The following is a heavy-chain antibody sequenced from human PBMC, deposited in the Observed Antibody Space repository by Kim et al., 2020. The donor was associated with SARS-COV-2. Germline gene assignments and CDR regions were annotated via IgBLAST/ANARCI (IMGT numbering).Heavy chain of an antibody. Sequence: SETLSLTCTVSGGSISSYYWSWIRQPPGKGLEWIGYIYYSGSTNYNPSLKSRVTISVDTSKNQFSLKLSSVTAADTAVYYCARSPPEVCSGGSCYGDFDYWGQGTLVTVSS. CDR2: IYYSGST. CDR1: GGSISSYY. V-gene: IGHV4-59*13. D-gene: IGHD2-15*01. CDR3: ARSPPEVCSGGSCYGDFDY. J-gene: IGHJ4*02.